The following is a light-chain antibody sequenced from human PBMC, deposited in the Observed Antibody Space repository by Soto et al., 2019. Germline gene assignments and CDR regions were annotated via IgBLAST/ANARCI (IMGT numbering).Light chain of an antibody. CDR3: SSYTTSSTYV. CDR1: SSDVGNYNS. V-gene: IGLV2-14*01. J-gene: IGLJ1*01. CDR2: EVS. Sequence: QSALTQPASVSGSPGQSITISCTGTSSDVGNYNSVSWYQQHPGKAPKLMIYEVSDRPSGVSHRFSGSKSGITASLTISGLHAEDEADYYCSSYTTSSTYVFGTGTKVTVL.